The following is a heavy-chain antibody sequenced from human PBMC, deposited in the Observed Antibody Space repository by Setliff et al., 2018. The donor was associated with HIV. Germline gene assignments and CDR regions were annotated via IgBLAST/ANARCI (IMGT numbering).Heavy chain of an antibody. CDR3: ARRERYYDILTGRVFDGFDI. V-gene: IGHV4-39*02. CDR2: IHYGGFF. D-gene: IGHD3-9*01. Sequence: SETLSLTCTVSGGSFRSSRYYWGWIRQPPGKGLEWIGNIHYGGFFWYSPSLKSRVTISVDTSKNHFSLKLSSVTAADTAVYYCARRERYYDILTGRVFDGFDIWGQGTMVTVSS. CDR1: GGSFRSSRYY. J-gene: IGHJ3*02.